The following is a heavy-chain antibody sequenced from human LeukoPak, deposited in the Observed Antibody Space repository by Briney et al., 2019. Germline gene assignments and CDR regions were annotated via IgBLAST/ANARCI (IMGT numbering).Heavy chain of an antibody. J-gene: IGHJ4*02. V-gene: IGHV3-23*01. CDR1: GFTFSGYA. CDR2: ISGSGGST. Sequence: GGSLRLSCAASGFTFSGYAMSWVRQAPGKGLEWVSAISGSGGSTYYADSVKGRFTISRDNSKNTLYLQMNSLRAEDTAVYYCARDIVLMVYASPSFDYWGQRTLVTVSS. D-gene: IGHD2-8*01. CDR3: ARDIVLMVYASPSFDY.